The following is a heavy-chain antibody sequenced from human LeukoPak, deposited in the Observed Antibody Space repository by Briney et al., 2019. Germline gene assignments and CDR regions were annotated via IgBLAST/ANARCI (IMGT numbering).Heavy chain of an antibody. CDR2: IYDSGST. D-gene: IGHD2-2*01. CDR1: GDSISGYY. V-gene: IGHV4-59*08. Sequence: SETLSLTCTVSGDSISGYYWSWIRQPPGKELEWIGYIYDSGSTNYNPSLKSRVTISVDTSKNQFSLKLSSVTAADTAVYYCARVAGYCSSTSCPYYYYYYYMDVWGKGTTVTVSS. CDR3: ARVAGYCSSTSCPYYYYYYYMDV. J-gene: IGHJ6*03.